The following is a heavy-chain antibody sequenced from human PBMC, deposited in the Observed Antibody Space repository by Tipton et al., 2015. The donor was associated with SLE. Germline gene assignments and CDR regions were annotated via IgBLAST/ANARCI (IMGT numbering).Heavy chain of an antibody. Sequence: TLSLTCTVSGVSISDHSWGWIRQPPGKGLEWIGYISYSGRSNYNPSLKSQVTTSLDTSKNQVSLKVSSVTAADTAVYYCARRFRDPYYFDYWGQGTLVTVSS. CDR3: ARRFRDPYYFDY. V-gene: IGHV4-59*08. CDR1: GVSISDHS. J-gene: IGHJ4*02. CDR2: ISYSGRS.